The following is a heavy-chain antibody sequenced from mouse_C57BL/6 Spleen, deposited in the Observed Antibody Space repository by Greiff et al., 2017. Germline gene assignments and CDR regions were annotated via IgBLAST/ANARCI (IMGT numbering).Heavy chain of an antibody. CDR2: INPSSGYT. CDR3: ARGPDDWYFDV. J-gene: IGHJ1*03. V-gene: IGHV1-4*01. Sequence: QVQLQQSGAELARPGASVKMSCKASGYTFTSYTLHWVKQRPGQGLEWIGYINPSSGYTKYNQKFKDKATLTADKSSSTAYMQLSSLTSEDSAVYYCARGPDDWYFDVWGTGTTVTVSS. CDR1: GYTFTSYT.